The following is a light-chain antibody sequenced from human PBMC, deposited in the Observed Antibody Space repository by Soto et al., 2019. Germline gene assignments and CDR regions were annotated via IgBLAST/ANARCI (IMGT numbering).Light chain of an antibody. CDR1: QSVSSSY. Sequence: EIVLTQSPGTLSLSPGERATLSCRASQSVSSSYLAWYQQKLGQAPRLLIFGASSRATGIPDRFSGSGSGTDFTLTISRLEPEDFAVYYCQLYGSSPSWTFGQGTKVEIK. V-gene: IGKV3-20*01. J-gene: IGKJ1*01. CDR3: QLYGSSPSWT. CDR2: GAS.